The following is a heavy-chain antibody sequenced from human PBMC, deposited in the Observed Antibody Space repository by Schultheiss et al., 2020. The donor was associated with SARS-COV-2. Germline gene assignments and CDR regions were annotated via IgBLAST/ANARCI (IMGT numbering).Heavy chain of an antibody. CDR1: GFTFSSYG. V-gene: IGHV3-33*01. CDR3: ARGGSFGSVNPSAY. J-gene: IGHJ4*02. D-gene: IGHD2-2*01. CDR2: IWYDGNNE. Sequence: GGSLRLSCAASGFTFSSYGMHWVRQAPGKGLEWVAVIWYDGNNEYYADSVKGRFTISRDNSKNTLYLQMNSLRAEDTGLYYCARGGSFGSVNPSAYWGQGTLVTVSS.